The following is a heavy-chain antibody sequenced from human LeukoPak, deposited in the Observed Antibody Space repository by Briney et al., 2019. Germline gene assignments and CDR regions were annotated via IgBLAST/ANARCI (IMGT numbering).Heavy chain of an antibody. J-gene: IGHJ4*02. CDR3: ARGGYSSGWYYFDY. CDR2: MNPNSGNT. V-gene: IGHV1-8*01. D-gene: IGHD6-19*01. CDR1: GYTFTSYD. Sequence: GASVKVSCKASGYTFTSYDINWVRQATGQGLEWMGWMNPNSGNTGYAQKFQGRVTITRNTSISTAYMELSSLRSEDTDVYYCARGGYSSGWYYFDYWGQGTLVTVSS.